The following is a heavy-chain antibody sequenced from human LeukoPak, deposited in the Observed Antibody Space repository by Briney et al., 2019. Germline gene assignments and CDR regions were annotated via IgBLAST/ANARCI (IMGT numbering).Heavy chain of an antibody. CDR3: ARDSTSAYCGGDCSAFDI. CDR1: GFTFSSYG. V-gene: IGHV3-21*01. D-gene: IGHD2-21*02. CDR2: ISSSSSYI. Sequence: PGGSLRLSCAASGFTFSSYGMHWVRQAPGKGLEWVSSISSSSSYIYYADSVKGRFTISRDNAKNSLYLQMNSLRAEDTAVYYCARDSTSAYCGGDCSAFDIWGQGTMVTVSS. J-gene: IGHJ3*02.